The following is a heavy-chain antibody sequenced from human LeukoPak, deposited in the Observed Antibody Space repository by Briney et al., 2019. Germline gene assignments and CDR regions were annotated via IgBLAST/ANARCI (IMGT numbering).Heavy chain of an antibody. CDR3: ARGISSPFPFDY. V-gene: IGHV4-59*01. J-gene: IGHJ4*02. Sequence: SETLSLTCTVSGGSISSYYWSWIRQPPGKGLEWIGYIYYSGSTNYNPSLKNRVTISVDTSKNQFSLKLSSVTAADTAVYYCARGISSPFPFDYWGQGTLVTVSS. CDR1: GGSISSYY. CDR2: IYYSGST. D-gene: IGHD6-13*01.